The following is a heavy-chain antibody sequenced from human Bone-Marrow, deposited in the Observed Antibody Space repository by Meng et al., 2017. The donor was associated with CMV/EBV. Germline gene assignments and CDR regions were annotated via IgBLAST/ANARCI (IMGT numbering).Heavy chain of an antibody. V-gene: IGHV1-2*02. CDR1: GYTFTDYF. Sequence: ASVKVSCKASGYTFTDYFMHWVRQAPGQGLEWMGWIYPNSGDTYYAQNFQGRVTMTRDTSISTASMELSSLRSDDTAVYFCARFHGGSYFDYWGQGPLVTFCS. J-gene: IGHJ4*02. CDR2: IYPNSGDT. D-gene: IGHD2-15*01. CDR3: ARFHGGSYFDY.